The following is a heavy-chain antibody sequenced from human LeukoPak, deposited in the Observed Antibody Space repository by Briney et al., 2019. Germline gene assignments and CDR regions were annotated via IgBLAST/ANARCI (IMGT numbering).Heavy chain of an antibody. CDR1: GFSFSSYA. J-gene: IGHJ4*02. V-gene: IGHV3-23*01. CDR3: AKAQVTSCRGAFCYPFDY. Sequence: PGGPLRLSCATSGFSFSSYAMSWVRQAPGKGLGWVSAMSSSDDGRYHAASVRGRFTISRDTSRSTLYLQMKSLRAEDAAVYFCAKAQVTSCRGAFCYPFDYWGQGTLVTVSS. D-gene: IGHD2-15*01. CDR2: MSSSDDGR.